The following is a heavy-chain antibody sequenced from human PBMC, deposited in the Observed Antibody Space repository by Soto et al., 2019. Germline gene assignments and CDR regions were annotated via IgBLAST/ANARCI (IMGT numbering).Heavy chain of an antibody. CDR3: AKEGGLSGSYYISSSYYFDY. Sequence: QVQLVESGGGVVQPGRSLRLSCVASGFTFSSYGMHWVRQAPGKGLEWVAIISYDGSNTYYADSVKGRFTNSRDNYKNTMYLQMNSLRAEDTSVYYCAKEGGLSGSYYISSSYYFDYWGQGTLVTVSS. V-gene: IGHV3-30*18. D-gene: IGHD1-26*01. CDR1: GFTFSSYG. CDR2: ISYDGSNT. J-gene: IGHJ4*02.